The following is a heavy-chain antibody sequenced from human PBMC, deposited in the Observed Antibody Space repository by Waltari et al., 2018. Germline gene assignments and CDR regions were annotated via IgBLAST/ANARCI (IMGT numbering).Heavy chain of an antibody. D-gene: IGHD2-2*01. Sequence: QLLLQESGPGLVKPSETLSLTCSVSGGSIRSSNYYWGWIRQAPGKGLEWIGSIYNSGYTYYNPSLKSPMTMSVDTSKNQFSLEMSSVTASDTAMYYCARLSLGDCTSPSCFGGNWFDSWGQGTLVTVSS. CDR3: ARLSLGDCTSPSCFGGNWFDS. CDR2: IYNSGYT. J-gene: IGHJ5*01. CDR1: GGSIRSSNYY. V-gene: IGHV4-39*01.